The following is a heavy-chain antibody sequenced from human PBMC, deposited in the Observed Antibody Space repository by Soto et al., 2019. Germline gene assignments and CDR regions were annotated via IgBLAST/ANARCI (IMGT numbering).Heavy chain of an antibody. V-gene: IGHV4-59*01. J-gene: IGHJ6*03. CDR3: ARVAGISYYNHMDV. Sequence: QVHLQESGPGLVRPSETLSLTCTVSGVSLKTYYWSWIRLPPGGGLEWIGYIFSSGSPNYNPSLRSRVTMSVETSNNQFSLTMSSVTAADTAVYYCARVAGISYYNHMDVWGKGTTVTVSS. CDR2: IFSSGSP. D-gene: IGHD1-20*01. CDR1: GVSLKTYY.